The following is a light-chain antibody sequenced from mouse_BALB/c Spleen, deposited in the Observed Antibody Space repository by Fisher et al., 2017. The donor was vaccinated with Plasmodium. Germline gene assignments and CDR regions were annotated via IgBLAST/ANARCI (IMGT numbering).Light chain of an antibody. V-gene: IGKV5-43*01. J-gene: IGKJ5*01. CDR2: YTS. CDR3: QQSNSWPLT. CDR1: QIVNNN. Sequence: DIVITQSTATLSVTPGDSVSLSCRASQIVNNNLHWYQQKSHKSPRLLINYTSQSISGIPSRFSGSGSGTDFTLSINRVETEDFGMYFCQQSNSWPLTFGAGTKLELK.